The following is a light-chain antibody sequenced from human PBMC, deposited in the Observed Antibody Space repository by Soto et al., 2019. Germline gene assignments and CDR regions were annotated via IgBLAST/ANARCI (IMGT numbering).Light chain of an antibody. CDR3: QQSDRIPIT. V-gene: IGKV1-39*01. CDR2: AAS. J-gene: IGKJ5*01. Sequence: DIQMTQSPSSLSASVGDRVTIPCRASQTISRNLNWYQQKPGKAPKLLIYAASSLQSGVPSRFSGSGSGTDFTLAISSLQPEDFATYYCQQSDRIPITFGQGTRLEIK. CDR1: QTISRN.